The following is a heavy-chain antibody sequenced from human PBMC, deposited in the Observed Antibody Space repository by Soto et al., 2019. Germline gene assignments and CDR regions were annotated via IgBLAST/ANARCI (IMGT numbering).Heavy chain of an antibody. J-gene: IGHJ4*02. CDR3: ARSPANNYFDY. Sequence: SETRSLTCSVSGGSVRNGAYYWTYIRQHPGKGLEWIGSINFSGRTYYNPSLKGRLDMSLNTSTNQFSLNLRSLTAADTAVYYCARSPANNYFDYWGQGTLVTVSS. CDR1: GGSVRNGAYY. D-gene: IGHD6-25*01. V-gene: IGHV4-31*03. CDR2: INFSGRT.